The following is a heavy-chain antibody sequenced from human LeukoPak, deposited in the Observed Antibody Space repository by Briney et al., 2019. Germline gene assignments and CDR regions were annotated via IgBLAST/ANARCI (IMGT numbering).Heavy chain of an antibody. CDR2: ISYDGSNK. CDR1: GFTFNSYA. CDR3: AGRDDWTDY. J-gene: IGHJ4*02. D-gene: IGHD2-21*01. V-gene: IGHV3-30*04. Sequence: GGSLRLSCAASGFTFNSYAMHWVRQAPGKGLEWVAVISYDGSNKFYADSVKGRFTISRDNSKNTLYLQMNSLRAEDTAVYYCAGRDDWTDYWGQGTLVTVSS.